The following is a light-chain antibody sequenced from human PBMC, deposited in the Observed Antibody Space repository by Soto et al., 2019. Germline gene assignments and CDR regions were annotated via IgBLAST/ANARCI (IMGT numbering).Light chain of an antibody. J-gene: IGLJ1*01. V-gene: IGLV2-14*03. CDR3: SSYTGSTSLVYV. CDR2: DVA. Sequence: QSALTQPASVSGSPGQSISISCTGTSSDVGRYNFVSWYQQRPGKAPKLIIYDVANRPSGISNRFSGSKSGNTASLTISGLQADDDADYYCSSYTGSTSLVYVFGTGTKLTVL. CDR1: SSDVGRYNF.